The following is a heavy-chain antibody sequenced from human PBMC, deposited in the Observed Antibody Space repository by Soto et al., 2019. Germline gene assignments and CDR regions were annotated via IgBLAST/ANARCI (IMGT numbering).Heavy chain of an antibody. CDR2: ISDPGTST. CDR3: AKSLVTPSDAFDL. Sequence: PVGSLRLSCAASGFTFSSYAMHWVRQAPGKGLEWISSISDPGTSTYYANSVKGRFSMSRDNSKNTLFLQMNRLRADDTAVYFCAKSLVTPSDAFDLWGRGTLVTVSS. CDR1: GFTFSSYA. J-gene: IGHJ3*01. D-gene: IGHD2-21*02. V-gene: IGHV3-23*01.